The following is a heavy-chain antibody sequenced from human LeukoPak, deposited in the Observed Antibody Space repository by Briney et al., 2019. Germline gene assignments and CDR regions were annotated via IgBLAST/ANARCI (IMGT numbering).Heavy chain of an antibody. Sequence: SXXXSXXCAXXGXXVSSXSXXWNWIRQSPSRGLEWLGRTYYRSKWYNDYAVSVKNRITINPDTSKNQFSLQLNSVTPEDTAVYFCARGWTNFDYWGQGTLVTVSS. CDR1: GXXVSSXSXX. CDR2: TYYRSKWYN. J-gene: IGHJ4*02. D-gene: IGHD2-15*01. V-gene: IGHV6-1*01. CDR3: ARGWTNFDY.